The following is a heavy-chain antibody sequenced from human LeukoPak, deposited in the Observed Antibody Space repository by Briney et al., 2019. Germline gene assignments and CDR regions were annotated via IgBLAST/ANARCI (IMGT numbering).Heavy chain of an antibody. CDR2: ISAYNGNT. CDR3: ARDLPLYYYDSSGYLFDY. D-gene: IGHD3-22*01. CDR1: GYTFTSYG. Sequence: ASVKVSCKASGYTFTSYGISWVRQAPGQGLEWMGWISAYNGNTNYAQKLQGRVTMTTDTSTSTAYMELRSLRSDDTAVYYCARDLPLYYYDSSGYLFDYWGQGTLVTVSS. J-gene: IGHJ4*02. V-gene: IGHV1-18*01.